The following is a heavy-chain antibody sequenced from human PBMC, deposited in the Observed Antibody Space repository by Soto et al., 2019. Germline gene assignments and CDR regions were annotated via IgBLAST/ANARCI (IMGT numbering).Heavy chain of an antibody. J-gene: IGHJ4*02. V-gene: IGHV3-15*07. Sequence: GGSLRLSCAASGFNFSNAWMNWVRQATGRGLEWVGRIKSKTDGGTTDYAAPVKGRFTISRDDSKNTLYLQMNSLKTEETSVDYCTTPRGRADYWGQGTLVTVIS. CDR1: GFNFSNAW. D-gene: IGHD3-10*01. CDR3: TTPRGRADY. CDR2: IKSKTDGGTT.